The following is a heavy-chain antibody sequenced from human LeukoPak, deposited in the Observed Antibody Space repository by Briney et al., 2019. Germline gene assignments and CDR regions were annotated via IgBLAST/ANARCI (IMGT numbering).Heavy chain of an antibody. CDR1: GYTFTGYY. CDR2: INPNSGGT. Sequence: ASVKVSCKASGYTFTGYYMHWVRQAPGQGLEWMVWINPNSGGTNYAQKFQGRVTMTRDTSISTAYMELSRLRSDDTAVYYCARYPPAGSVEIQDAFDIWGQGTMVTVSS. D-gene: IGHD5-18*01. V-gene: IGHV1-2*02. CDR3: ARYPPAGSVEIQDAFDI. J-gene: IGHJ3*02.